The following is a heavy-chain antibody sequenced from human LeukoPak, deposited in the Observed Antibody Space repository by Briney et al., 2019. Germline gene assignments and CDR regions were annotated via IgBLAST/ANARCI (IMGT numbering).Heavy chain of an antibody. V-gene: IGHV1-18*01. CDR1: GYTFTNYG. D-gene: IGHD1-26*01. CDR2: ISAYNGHT. Sequence: ASVKVSCKASGYTFTNYGLSWVRQAPGQGLEWMGWISAYNGHTNYVQKFQGRVTMTTDTSTSTAYMELRSLTCDDTAVYYCARGIHSGSSGPYYFDYWGQGTLVTVPS. CDR3: ARGIHSGSSGPYYFDY. J-gene: IGHJ4*02.